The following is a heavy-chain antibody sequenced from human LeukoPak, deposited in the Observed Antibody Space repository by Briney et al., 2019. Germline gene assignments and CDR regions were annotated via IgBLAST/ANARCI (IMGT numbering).Heavy chain of an antibody. J-gene: IGHJ2*01. CDR1: NVSISFYY. CDR2: IYTTGTT. Sequence: SETLSLTCTVSNVSISFYYWSWLRQPAGKGLEWLGRIYTTGTTNFNPSLKSRVTMSVDTSKNQFSLKMTSVTAADTAVYYCARVSSSWYQDWYFDLWGRGTLVTVSS. CDR3: ARVSSSWYQDWYFDL. V-gene: IGHV4-4*07. D-gene: IGHD6-13*01.